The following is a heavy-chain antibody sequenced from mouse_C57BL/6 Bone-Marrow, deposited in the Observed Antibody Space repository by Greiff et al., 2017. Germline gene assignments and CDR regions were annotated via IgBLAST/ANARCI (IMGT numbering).Heavy chain of an antibody. V-gene: IGHV1-69*01. D-gene: IGHD2-4*01. CDR2: IGPSDSYT. CDR3: AREGLRRDWYFDV. J-gene: IGHJ1*03. Sequence: VQLQQPGAELVMPGASVKLSCKASGYTFTSYWMHWVKQRPGQGLEWIGEIGPSDSYTNYNQKFKGKSTLTVDKSSSTAYMQLSSLTSEDSAVYYCAREGLRRDWYFDVWGTGTTVTVSS. CDR1: GYTFTSYW.